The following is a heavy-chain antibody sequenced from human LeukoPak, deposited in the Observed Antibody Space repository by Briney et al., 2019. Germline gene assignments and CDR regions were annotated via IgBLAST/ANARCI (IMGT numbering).Heavy chain of an antibody. V-gene: IGHV4-59*01. J-gene: IGHJ6*02. CDR3: ARDQPRYSSSWSLIYYYGMDV. CDR2: IYYSGST. CDR1: GGSISSYY. Sequence: SETLSLTCTVSGGSISSYYWSCIRQPPGKGLEWIGYIYYSGSTNYNPSLKSRVTISVDTSKNQFSLKLSSVTAADTAVYYCARDQPRYSSSWSLIYYYGMDVWGQGTTVTVSS. D-gene: IGHD6-13*01.